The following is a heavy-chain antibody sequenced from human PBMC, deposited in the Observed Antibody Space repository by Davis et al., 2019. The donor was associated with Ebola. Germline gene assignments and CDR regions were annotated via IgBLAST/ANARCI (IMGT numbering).Heavy chain of an antibody. CDR2: INTGNGNT. CDR1: GYTFTNYV. J-gene: IGHJ5*02. CDR3: ARAGDTGMAP. D-gene: IGHD5-18*01. V-gene: IGHV1-3*04. Sequence: AASVKVSCKSSGYTFTNYVIHWVRQAPGQSLEWMGWINTGNGNTKYSQKFQGRITLTRDTSASTAYMDLSSLRSEDTAVYYCARAGDTGMAPWGQGSLVTVSS.